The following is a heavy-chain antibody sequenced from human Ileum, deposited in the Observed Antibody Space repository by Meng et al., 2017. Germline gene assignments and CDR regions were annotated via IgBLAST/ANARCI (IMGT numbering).Heavy chain of an antibody. D-gene: IGHD2-2*01. CDR1: GYTFSNYA. V-gene: IGHV1-3*01. CDR3: ARSYCSSTSCQYYFDY. Sequence: QVHLVQSGAEVKKPGASVKVSCPASGYTFSNYAIHWVRQAPGQRLEWMGWINAGDGTTKYSEKFQGRVSITRDTSASTGYMELSSLTSEDTAVYHCARSYCSSTSCQYYFDYWGQGTLVTVSS. CDR2: INAGDGTT. J-gene: IGHJ4*02.